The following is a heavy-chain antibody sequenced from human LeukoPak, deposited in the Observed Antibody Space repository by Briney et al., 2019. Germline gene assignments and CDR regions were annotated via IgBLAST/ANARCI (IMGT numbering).Heavy chain of an antibody. V-gene: IGHV1-69*04. CDR1: GGTFSSYA. Sequence: SVKVSCKASGGTFSSYAISWVRQAPGQGLEWMGRIIPILGIANYALKFQGRVTITADKSTSTAYMELSSLRSEDTAAYYCATDGSGDYLNHWGQGTLVTVSS. D-gene: IGHD4-17*01. J-gene: IGHJ4*02. CDR2: IIPILGIA. CDR3: ATDGSGDYLNH.